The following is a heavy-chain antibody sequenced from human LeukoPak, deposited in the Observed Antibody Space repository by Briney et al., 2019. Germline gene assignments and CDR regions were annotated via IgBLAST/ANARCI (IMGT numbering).Heavy chain of an antibody. CDR3: ATRDYDFWSGYYGFFDY. CDR2: INHSGST. Sequence: SETLSLTRAVYGGSFSGYYWSWIRQPPGKGLEWIGEINHSGSTNYNPSLKSRVTISVDTSKNQFSLKLSSVTAADTAVYYCATRDYDFWSGYYGFFDYWGQGTLVTVSS. J-gene: IGHJ4*02. CDR1: GGSFSGYY. D-gene: IGHD3-3*01. V-gene: IGHV4-34*01.